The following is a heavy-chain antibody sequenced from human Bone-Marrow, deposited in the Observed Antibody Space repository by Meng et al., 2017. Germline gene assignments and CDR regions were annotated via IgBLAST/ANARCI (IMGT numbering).Heavy chain of an antibody. D-gene: IGHD2-21*01. CDR2: INPNSGHT. J-gene: IGHJ4*02. CDR1: AYSFTAYY. V-gene: IGHV1-2*06. CDR3: VRDENISLGKLFGDY. Sequence: ASFKVSCKPSAYSFTAYYIHWVRQAPGQGLEWLGHINPNSGHTLYAQKFQGRGSMTGDTSISTAYVELSSLRSDDTSVYYCVRDENISLGKLFGDYWGQGTMVTVSS.